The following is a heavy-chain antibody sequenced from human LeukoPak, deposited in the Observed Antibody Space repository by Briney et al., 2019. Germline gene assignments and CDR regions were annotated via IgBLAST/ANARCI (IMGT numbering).Heavy chain of an antibody. CDR2: IYHSGST. D-gene: IGHD6-13*01. V-gene: IGHV4-30-2*05. CDR3: ARDIAAAASFDY. Sequence: SETLSLTCTVSGGSISSGGYYWSWIRQPPGKGLEWIGYIYHSGSTYYNPSLKSRVTISVDTSKNQFSLKLSSVTAADTAVYYCARDIAAAASFDYWGQGTPVTVSS. J-gene: IGHJ4*02. CDR1: GGSISSGGYY.